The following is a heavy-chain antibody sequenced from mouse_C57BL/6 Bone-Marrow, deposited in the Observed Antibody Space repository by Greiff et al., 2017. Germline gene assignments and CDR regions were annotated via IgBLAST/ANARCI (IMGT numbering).Heavy chain of an antibody. Sequence: EVMLVESGGGLVQSGRSLRLSCETSGFTFSDFYMEWVRQAPGKGLEWIAASRHKANDYKTEYSASVKGRFIVSRDTSQSILYLQMNTLRAADTAIYYCARYANYSWAMDYWGQGTSVTVSS. CDR2: SRHKANDYKT. CDR1: GFTFSDFY. CDR3: ARYANYSWAMDY. J-gene: IGHJ4*01. V-gene: IGHV7-1*01. D-gene: IGHD1-1*02.